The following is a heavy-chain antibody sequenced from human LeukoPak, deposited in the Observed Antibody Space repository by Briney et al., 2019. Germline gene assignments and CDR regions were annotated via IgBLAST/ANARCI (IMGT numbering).Heavy chain of an antibody. CDR2: ISCSGGST. Sequence: GGSLRLFCEASGFTLSTYAMHWVRQAPGKGLEWVSAISCSGGSTYYADSVKGRFTISRHNSKHTLHLQMHGLRVEDTAVYYCAKAALRGTPLAFDYWGQGTLVTVSS. V-gene: IGHV3-23*01. CDR3: AKAALRGTPLAFDY. J-gene: IGHJ4*02. CDR1: GFTLSTYA. D-gene: IGHD3-10*01.